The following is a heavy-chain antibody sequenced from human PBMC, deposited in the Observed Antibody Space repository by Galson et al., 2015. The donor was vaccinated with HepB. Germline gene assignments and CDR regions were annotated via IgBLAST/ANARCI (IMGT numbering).Heavy chain of an antibody. V-gene: IGHV3-48*01. CDR2: ISSGSSTI. J-gene: IGHJ4*02. D-gene: IGHD2-15*01. CDR1: GFTFSSYS. Sequence: SLRLSCAASGFTFSSYSMNWVRQAPGKGLEWVSYISSGSSTIYYADSVKGRFTISRDNAKNSLYLQMNSLRAEDTAVYYCARRPGHCSGGNCYVFDYWGQGTLLTVSS. CDR3: ARRPGHCSGGNCYVFDY.